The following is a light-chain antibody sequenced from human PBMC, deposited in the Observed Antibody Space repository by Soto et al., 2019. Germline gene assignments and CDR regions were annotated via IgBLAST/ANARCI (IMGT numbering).Light chain of an antibody. CDR3: QQYNNWPRT. J-gene: IGKJ1*01. CDR1: QSVSSN. Sequence: EIVMTQSPAPLSVSPGERATLSCRASQSVSSNLAWYQQKPGQAPRLIIYGASTRATGIPARFSGSGSGTEFTLTISSLQSEDFAVYYCQQYNNWPRTFGQGTKVDIK. V-gene: IGKV3D-15*01. CDR2: GAS.